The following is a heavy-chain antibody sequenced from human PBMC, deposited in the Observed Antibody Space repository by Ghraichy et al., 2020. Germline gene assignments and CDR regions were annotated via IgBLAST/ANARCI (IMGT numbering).Heavy chain of an antibody. J-gene: IGHJ2*01. D-gene: IGHD3-10*01. CDR1: GFTFSSYA. Sequence: GGSLRLSCAASGFTFSSYAMSWVRQAPGKGLEWVSAISGSGGSTYYADSVKGRFTISRDNSKNTLYLQMNSLRAEDTAVYYCAKGNVLLWFGEPSGWYFDLWGRGTLVTVSS. V-gene: IGHV3-23*01. CDR3: AKGNVLLWFGEPSGWYFDL. CDR2: ISGSGGST.